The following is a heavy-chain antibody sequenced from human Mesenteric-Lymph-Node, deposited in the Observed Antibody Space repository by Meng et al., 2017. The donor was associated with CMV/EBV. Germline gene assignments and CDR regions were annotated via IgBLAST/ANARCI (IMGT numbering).Heavy chain of an antibody. CDR1: GYTFTSYG. V-gene: IGHV1-18*01. J-gene: IGHJ3*02. D-gene: IGHD1-26*01. Sequence: ASVKVSCKASGYTFTSYGISWVRQAPGQGLEWMGWISAYNGNTNYAQKLQGRVTMTTDTSTSTAYMELRSLRSDDTAVYYCARTIYSGSYSHAFDIWGQGTMVTVSS. CDR3: ARTIYSGSYSHAFDI. CDR2: ISAYNGNT.